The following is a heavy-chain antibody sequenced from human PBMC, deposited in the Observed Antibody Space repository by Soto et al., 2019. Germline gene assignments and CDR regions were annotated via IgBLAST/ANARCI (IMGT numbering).Heavy chain of an antibody. CDR1: GYTFTGYY. D-gene: IGHD2-21*02. J-gene: IGHJ4*02. Sequence: QVQLVQSGAEVKKPGASVKVSCKASGYTFTGYYMHWVRQAPGQGLEWMGWINPNSGGTNYAQKFQGWVTMHRDTSISTAYMELSRLRSDDTAVYYCARAHCGGDCYSGVDYWGQGTLVTVSS. CDR3: ARAHCGGDCYSGVDY. V-gene: IGHV1-2*04. CDR2: INPNSGGT.